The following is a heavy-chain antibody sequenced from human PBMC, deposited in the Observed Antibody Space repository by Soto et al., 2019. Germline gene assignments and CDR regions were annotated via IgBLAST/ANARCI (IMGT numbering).Heavy chain of an antibody. Sequence: QVQLVQSGAEVKKPGSSVKVSCKASGGTFSSYAISWVRQAPGQGLEWMGGIIPIFGTATYAQKFQGRVTIPAYESTRTAYMELSSLRAADTAVYYFARSTSPPRYCSSTSCYTSYYYYGMDVGGQGTTVTVSS. V-gene: IGHV1-69*01. CDR3: ARSTSPPRYCSSTSCYTSYYYYGMDV. D-gene: IGHD2-2*02. J-gene: IGHJ6*02. CDR1: GGTFSSYA. CDR2: IIPIFGTA.